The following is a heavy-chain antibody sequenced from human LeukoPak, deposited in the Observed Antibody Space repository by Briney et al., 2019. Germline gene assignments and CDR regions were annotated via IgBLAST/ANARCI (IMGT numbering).Heavy chain of an antibody. CDR1: GYTFTGYC. D-gene: IGHD2-2*01. CDR2: INPNSGGT. V-gene: IGHV1-2*02. Sequence: GASVKVSCKASGYTFTGYCMHWVRQAPGQGLEWMGWINPNSGGTNHAQKFQGRVTMTRDTSISTDYMELSRLRSDDTAVYYCARAVPADHFFTWNVRLYMDVWGKGTTVTVSS. CDR3: ARAVPADHFFTWNVRLYMDV. J-gene: IGHJ6*03.